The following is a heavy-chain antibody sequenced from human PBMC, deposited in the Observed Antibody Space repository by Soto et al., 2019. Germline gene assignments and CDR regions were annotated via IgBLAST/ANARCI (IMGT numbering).Heavy chain of an antibody. Sequence: EVLLVESGGGLVQPGGSLKLSCAASGFVFKDSSIHWVRQASGKGLEWVGRIRDRAYNYATAYGASVEGRFTIYQDDSENTAYLHMSSLRTEDTAIYYCTLLISAAQEYWGQGTLVTVSS. V-gene: IGHV3-73*01. D-gene: IGHD3-10*01. CDR2: IRDRAYNYAT. CDR1: GFVFKDSS. CDR3: TLLISAAQEY. J-gene: IGHJ4*02.